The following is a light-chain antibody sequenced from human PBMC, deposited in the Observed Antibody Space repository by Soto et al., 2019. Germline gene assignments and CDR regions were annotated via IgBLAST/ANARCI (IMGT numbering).Light chain of an antibody. CDR1: QSVSSRY. V-gene: IGKV3-20*01. CDR3: QQYNNWPPVT. J-gene: IGKJ3*01. CDR2: AAS. Sequence: EIVLTQSPGTLSLSPGERATLSCRASQSVSSRYLAWYQQKPGQAPRLLIYAASSRATGIPDRFSGSGSGTDFTLTISRLEPEDFAVYYCQQYNNWPPVTFGPGTKVDI.